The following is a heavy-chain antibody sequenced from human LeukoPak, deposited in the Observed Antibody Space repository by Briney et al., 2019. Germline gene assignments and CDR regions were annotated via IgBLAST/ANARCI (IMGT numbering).Heavy chain of an antibody. J-gene: IGHJ4*02. Sequence: TSETLSLTCAVYGGSFSGYYWSWIRQPPGKGLEWIGEINHSGSTNYNPSLKSRVTISVDTSKNQFSLKLSSVTAADTAVYYCARALRYFDWLSPELDYWGQGTLVTVSS. V-gene: IGHV4-34*01. CDR2: INHSGST. CDR3: ARALRYFDWLSPELDY. CDR1: GGSFSGYY. D-gene: IGHD3-9*01.